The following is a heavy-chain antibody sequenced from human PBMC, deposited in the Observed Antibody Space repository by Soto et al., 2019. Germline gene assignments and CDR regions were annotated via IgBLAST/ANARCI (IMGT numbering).Heavy chain of an antibody. J-gene: IGHJ6*02. Sequence: ASVKVSCKASGYTFTSYAMHWVRQAPGQRLEWMGWINAGNGNTKYSQKFQGRVTITRDTSASTAYMELSSLRSEDTAVYYCARDRLGYCRSTSCYRGGLSSYGMDVWGQGTTVTVSS. V-gene: IGHV1-3*01. CDR2: INAGNGNT. CDR1: GYTFTSYA. CDR3: ARDRLGYCRSTSCYRGGLSSYGMDV. D-gene: IGHD2-2*02.